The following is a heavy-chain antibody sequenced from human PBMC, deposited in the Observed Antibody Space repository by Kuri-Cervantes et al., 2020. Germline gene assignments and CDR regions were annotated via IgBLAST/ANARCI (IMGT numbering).Heavy chain of an antibody. V-gene: IGHV4-34*01. D-gene: IGHD5-18*01. J-gene: IGHJ4*02. CDR1: GGSFGNYY. CDR2: INQSGNT. CDR3: ASARYSYDFDY. Sequence: SQTLSLTCAAYGGSFGNYYWTWIRQPPGKGLEWIGEINQSGNTNYNPPLKSRVTISVDTSKNQFSLKLSSVTAADTAVYYCASARYSYDFDYWGQGTLVTVSS.